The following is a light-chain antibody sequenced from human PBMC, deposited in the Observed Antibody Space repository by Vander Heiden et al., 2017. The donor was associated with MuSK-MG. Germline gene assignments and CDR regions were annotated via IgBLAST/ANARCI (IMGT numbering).Light chain of an antibody. CDR3: QQSDSPPLT. CDR1: QSISAY. J-gene: IGKJ4*01. V-gene: IGKV1-39*01. CDR2: ASS. Sequence: DIQMTQSPSSLSASVGDRVTITCRASQSISAYLNWYQQKPGKAPKLLIYASSSLQSGVPSRFSGSGSGTDFTLTISSLHPEDFATYYCQQSDSPPLTFGGGTKVEV.